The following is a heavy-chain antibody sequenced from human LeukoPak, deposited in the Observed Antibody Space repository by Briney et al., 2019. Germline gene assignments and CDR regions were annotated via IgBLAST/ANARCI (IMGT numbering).Heavy chain of an antibody. J-gene: IGHJ6*02. CDR1: GYTFTSYD. D-gene: IGHD3-16*01. CDR2: MNPNSGNT. V-gene: IGHV1-8*01. CDR3: ARFPKLGGTYSYYYYHYGMDV. Sequence: ASVKVSCKASGYTFTSYDINWVRQATGQGLEWMGWMNPNSGNTGYAQKFQGRVTMTRNTSISTAYMELSSLRSEDTAVYYCARFPKLGGTYSYYYYHYGMDVWGQGTTVTVSS.